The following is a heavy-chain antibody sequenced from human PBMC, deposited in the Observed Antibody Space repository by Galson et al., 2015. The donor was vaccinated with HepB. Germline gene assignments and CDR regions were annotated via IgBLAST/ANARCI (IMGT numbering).Heavy chain of an antibody. D-gene: IGHD2-15*01. CDR3: AREGDCSGGSCHLDY. J-gene: IGHJ4*02. CDR1: GFTFSSYG. V-gene: IGHV3-33*01. Sequence: SLRLSCAASGFTFSSYGMHWVRQAPGKGLEWVAVIWYDGSNKYYADSVKGRFTISRDNSKNTLYLQMNSLRAEDTAVYYCAREGDCSGGSCHLDYWGQGTLVTVSS. CDR2: IWYDGSNK.